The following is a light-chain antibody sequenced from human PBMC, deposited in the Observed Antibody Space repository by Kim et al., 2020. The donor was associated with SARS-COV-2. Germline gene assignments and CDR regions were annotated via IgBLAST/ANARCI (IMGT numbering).Light chain of an antibody. J-gene: IGLJ2*01. V-gene: IGLV1-44*01. CDR2: SNN. CDR1: RSNSGSNT. Sequence: QRVTIPLSGSRSNSGSNTVTWYQQLPGTAPKLLIYSNNQRPSGVPDRFSGSKSGTSASLAISGLQSEDEADYYCAAWDDSLNGRGVFGGGTQLTVL. CDR3: AAWDDSLNGRGV.